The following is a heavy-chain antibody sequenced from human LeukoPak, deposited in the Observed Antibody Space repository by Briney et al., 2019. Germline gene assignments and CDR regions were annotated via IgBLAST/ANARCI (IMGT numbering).Heavy chain of an antibody. CDR1: GFTFDDYA. V-gene: IGHV3-9*01. D-gene: IGHD1-26*01. CDR2: ISWNSGSI. CDR3: AKEGSYGYYFDY. Sequence: GRSLRLSCAASGFTFDDYAMHWVRQAPGKGLEWVSGISWNSGSIGYADSVKGRFTISRDNAKNSLYLQMNSLRAEDTALYYCAKEGSYGYYFDYWGQGTLVTVSS. J-gene: IGHJ4*02.